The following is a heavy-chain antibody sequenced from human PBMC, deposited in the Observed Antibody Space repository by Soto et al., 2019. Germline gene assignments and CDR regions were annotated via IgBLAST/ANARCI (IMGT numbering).Heavy chain of an antibody. CDR1: GGTFSSYA. Sequence: QVQLVQSGAEVKKPGSSVKVSCKASGGTFSSYAISWVRQAPGQGLEWMGGIIPIFGTANYAQKFQGRVTITADESTSTAYMEMSSLRSEYTAVYYCARDGQGPMTTVTRWFDPWGQGTLVTVSS. J-gene: IGHJ5*02. CDR2: IIPIFGTA. D-gene: IGHD4-17*01. CDR3: ARDGQGPMTTVTRWFDP. V-gene: IGHV1-69*01.